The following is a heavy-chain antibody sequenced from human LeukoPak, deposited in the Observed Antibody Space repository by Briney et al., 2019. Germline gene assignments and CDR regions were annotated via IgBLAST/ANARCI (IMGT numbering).Heavy chain of an antibody. D-gene: IGHD3-10*01. J-gene: IGHJ4*02. CDR2: IRYDGSNK. Sequence: GGSLRLSCAASGFTFSSYGMHWVRQAPGKGLEWVAFIRYDGSNKYYADSVKGRFTISRDNSKNTLYLQMNSLRAEDTAVYYCAKERYGSGSYYPRTDYWGQGTLVTVSS. CDR1: GFTFSSYG. V-gene: IGHV3-30*02. CDR3: AKERYGSGSYYPRTDY.